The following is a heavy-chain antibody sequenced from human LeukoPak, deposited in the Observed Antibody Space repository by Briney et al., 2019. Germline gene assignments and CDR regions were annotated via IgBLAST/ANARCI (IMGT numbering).Heavy chain of an antibody. V-gene: IGHV1-69*04. Sequence: SVKVSCKLSGGTFTRDAISWVRQVPGEGLEWMGRILPLLSTKNYARKFQGRVTLTADKSTGTAYMELSSLRSEDTAIYFCARGLDWNDLHLGVWGKGTTVIVSS. CDR1: GGTFTRDA. D-gene: IGHD1-1*01. CDR3: ARGLDWNDLHLGV. J-gene: IGHJ6*04. CDR2: ILPLLSTK.